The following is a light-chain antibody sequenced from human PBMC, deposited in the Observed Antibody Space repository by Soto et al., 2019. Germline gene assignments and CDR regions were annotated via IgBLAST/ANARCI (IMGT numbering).Light chain of an antibody. V-gene: IGKV3-20*01. CDR3: QQYGSSPPWT. CDR1: QSVSSSY. Sequence: EIVLTQSPGTLSLSPGERATLSCRASQSVSSSYLAWYQQKPGQAPRLLIYGASSRATGIADRFSGSGSGKDFTLTISSPEPEDFALYYCQQYGSSPPWTFGQGTKVEIK. J-gene: IGKJ1*01. CDR2: GAS.